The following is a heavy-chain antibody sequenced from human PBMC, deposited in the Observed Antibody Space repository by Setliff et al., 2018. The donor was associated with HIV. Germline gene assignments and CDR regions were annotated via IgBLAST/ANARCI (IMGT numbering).Heavy chain of an antibody. Sequence: SETLSLTCNVSGDSISGNRFFWGWIRQPQGKGLEWMRSMHYRGTTSYNPSLKSRVTIFVDTSKNEFSLKLSSVTATDTAVYYCVRGAPRPAYYYYYYMDVWGKGTTVTVSS. CDR1: GDSISGNRFF. D-gene: IGHD6-6*01. CDR2: MHYRGTT. V-gene: IGHV4-39*01. CDR3: VRGAPRPAYYYYYYMDV. J-gene: IGHJ6*03.